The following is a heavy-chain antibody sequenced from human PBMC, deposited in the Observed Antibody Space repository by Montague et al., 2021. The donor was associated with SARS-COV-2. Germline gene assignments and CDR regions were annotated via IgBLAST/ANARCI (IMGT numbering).Heavy chain of an antibody. D-gene: IGHD3-10*01. CDR2: ISYKEKT. Sequence: SETLSLTCSRLGSWNSGADWKSTRQNSSHQKKSNADISYKEKTNYNPSLKSRFTMSVDTSKNQFSLKLSSVTAADTAVYYCARGARQGYGFRLGSFDSWGQGTLVTVSA. CDR3: ARGARQGYGFRLGSFDS. CDR1: GSWNSGAD. J-gene: IGHJ4*02. V-gene: IGHV4-34*01.